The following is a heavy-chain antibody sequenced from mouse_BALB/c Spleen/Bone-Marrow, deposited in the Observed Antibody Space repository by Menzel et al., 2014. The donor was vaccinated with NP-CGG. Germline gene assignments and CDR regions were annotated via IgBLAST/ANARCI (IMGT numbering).Heavy chain of an antibody. J-gene: IGHJ4*01. V-gene: IGHV1S56*01. CDR1: GYTFTSYY. D-gene: IGHD1-1*01. CDR3: ARSFYGRSMDY. CDR2: IYPGNVNT. Sequence: VQPQESGPELVKPGASVRISCKASGYTFTSYYIHWLKQRPGQGLEWIGWIYPGNVNTKYNEKFKGKATLTADKSSGTAYMQLSSLTSEDSAVYFCARSFYGRSMDYWGQGTSVTVSS.